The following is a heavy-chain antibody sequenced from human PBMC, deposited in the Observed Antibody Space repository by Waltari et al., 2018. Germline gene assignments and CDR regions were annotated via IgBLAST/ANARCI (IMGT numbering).Heavy chain of an antibody. Sequence: QVQLQQWGAGLLKPSATLSLTCAVHGGSFSGYYWSWIREPPGKGLEWIGEINHSGSTNYNPSLKSRVTISVDTSKNQFSLKLSSVTAADTAVYYCARGRRVYYYDSSGYRFDYWGQGTLVTVSS. J-gene: IGHJ4*02. CDR2: INHSGST. CDR1: GGSFSGYY. D-gene: IGHD3-22*01. V-gene: IGHV4-34*01. CDR3: ARGRRVYYYDSSGYRFDY.